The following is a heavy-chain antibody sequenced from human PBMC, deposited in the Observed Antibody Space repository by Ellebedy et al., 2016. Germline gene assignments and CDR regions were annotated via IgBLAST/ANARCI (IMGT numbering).Heavy chain of an antibody. V-gene: IGHV1-69*13. D-gene: IGHD1-7*01. J-gene: IGHJ6*02. CDR3: ARVELELRRMIYYYYGMDV. Sequence: ASVKVSCKASGGTFSSYAISWVRQAPGQGLEWMGGIIPIFGTANYAQKFQGRVTITADESTSTAYMELSSLRSEDTAVYYCARVELELRRMIYYYYGMDVWGQGTTVTVSS. CDR2: IIPIFGTA. CDR1: GGTFSSYA.